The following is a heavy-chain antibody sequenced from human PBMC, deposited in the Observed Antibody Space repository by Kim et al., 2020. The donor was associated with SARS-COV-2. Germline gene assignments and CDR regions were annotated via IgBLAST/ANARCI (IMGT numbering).Heavy chain of an antibody. J-gene: IGHJ6*02. CDR2: IIPIFGTA. Sequence: SVKVSCKASGGTFSSYAISWVRQAPGQVLEWMVGIIPIFGTANYAQKFQGRVTITADESTSTAYMELSSLRSEDTAVYYCARGYCSGGSCSLGYYYGMDVWGQGTTVTVYS. CDR1: GGTFSSYA. CDR3: ARGYCSGGSCSLGYYYGMDV. D-gene: IGHD2-15*01. V-gene: IGHV1-69*13.